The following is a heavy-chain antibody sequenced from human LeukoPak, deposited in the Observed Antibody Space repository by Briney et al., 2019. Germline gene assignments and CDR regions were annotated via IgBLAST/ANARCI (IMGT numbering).Heavy chain of an antibody. CDR2: IYPGDSDT. D-gene: IGHD2-15*01. J-gene: IGHJ4*02. V-gene: IGHV5-51*01. CDR3: ARAWSCSGGSCFAED. Sequence: GESLKISCKGSGYRFNMYWTGWVRQMPGKGLECMGSIYPGDSDTRYSPSFQGQVTISVDKSISTAYLQWSSLKRSDTAMYYCARAWSCSGGSCFAEDWGQGTLVTVSS. CDR1: GYRFNMYW.